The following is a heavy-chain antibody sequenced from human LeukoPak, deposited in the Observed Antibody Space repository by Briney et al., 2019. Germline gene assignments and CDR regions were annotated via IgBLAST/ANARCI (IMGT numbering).Heavy chain of an antibody. CDR1: GGTFSSYA. V-gene: IGHV1-69*13. J-gene: IGHJ4*02. CDR2: IIPIFGTA. D-gene: IGHD5-18*01. Sequence: SVKVSCKASGGTFSSYAISWVRQAPGQGLEWMGGIIPIFGTAKYVQKFQGRVTITADESTSTAYMELNSLRSEDTAVYYCARGAYQLLRGYSYGHFDYWGQGTLVTVSS. CDR3: ARGAYQLLRGYSYGHFDY.